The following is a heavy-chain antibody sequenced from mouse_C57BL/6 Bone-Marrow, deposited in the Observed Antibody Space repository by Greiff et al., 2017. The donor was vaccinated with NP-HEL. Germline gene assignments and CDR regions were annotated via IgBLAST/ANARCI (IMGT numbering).Heavy chain of an antibody. CDR3: AKIYYYGSKPWWYFDV. D-gene: IGHD1-1*01. CDR2: INPSTGGT. J-gene: IGHJ1*03. V-gene: IGHV1-42*01. Sequence: EVKLQQSGPELVKPGASVKISCKASGYSFTGYYMNWVKQSPEKSLEWIGEINPSTGGTTYNQKFKAKATLTVDKSSSTAYMQLKSLTSEDSAVYYCAKIYYYGSKPWWYFDVWGTGTTVTVSS. CDR1: GYSFTGYY.